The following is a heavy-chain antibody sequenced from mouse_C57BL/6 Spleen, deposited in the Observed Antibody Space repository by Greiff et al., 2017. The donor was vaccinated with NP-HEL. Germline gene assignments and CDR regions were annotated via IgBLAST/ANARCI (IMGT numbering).Heavy chain of an antibody. CDR1: GYTFTSYW. CDR3: ARSYYYGSSYNFDY. Sequence: QVQLQPGAELVKPGASVKLSCKASGYTFTSYWMHWVKQRPGQGLEWIGMIHPNSGSTNYNEKFKSKATLTVDKSSSTAYMQLSSLTSEDSAVYYCARSYYYGSSYNFDYWGQGTTLTVSS. V-gene: IGHV1-64*01. J-gene: IGHJ2*01. D-gene: IGHD1-1*01. CDR2: IHPNSGST.